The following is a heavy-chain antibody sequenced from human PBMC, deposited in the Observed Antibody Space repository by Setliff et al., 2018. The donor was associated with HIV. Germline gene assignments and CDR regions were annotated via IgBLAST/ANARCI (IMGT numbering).Heavy chain of an antibody. Sequence: PSETLSLTCTVSGGSISSSTYYWCWIRQPPGKGLEWIGTIYYSGSTYYNPSLKSRLTISVDTSKNQFSLKLSSVTAADTAVYYCARRDGYSYGFYFDYWGQGTLVTVSS. CDR2: IYYSGST. D-gene: IGHD5-18*01. CDR3: ARRDGYSYGFYFDY. CDR1: GGSISSSTYY. V-gene: IGHV4-39*01. J-gene: IGHJ4*02.